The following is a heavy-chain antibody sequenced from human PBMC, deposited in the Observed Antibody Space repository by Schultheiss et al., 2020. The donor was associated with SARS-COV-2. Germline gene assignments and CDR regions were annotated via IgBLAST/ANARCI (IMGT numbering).Heavy chain of an antibody. D-gene: IGHD6-13*01. CDR2: LSYDGTAK. J-gene: IGHJ3*02. CDR1: GFTFNAYS. V-gene: IGHV3-30-3*01. CDR3: ARDMYTSSWFSAFDI. Sequence: GGSLRLSCAASGFTFNAYSMHWVRQAPDKGLECVAILSYDGTAKYYADSVKGRFTISRDNSKTTLYLQMNSLRPEDTAVYYCARDMYTSSWFSAFDIWGQGTMVTVSS.